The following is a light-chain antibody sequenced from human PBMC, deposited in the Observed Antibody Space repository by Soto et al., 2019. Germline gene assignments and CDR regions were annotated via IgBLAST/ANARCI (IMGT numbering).Light chain of an antibody. CDR3: SSYTSSSTLG. V-gene: IGLV2-14*01. CDR1: SSDVGGYNY. Sequence: QSALTLPASVSGSPGQSITITCTGTSSDVGGYNYVSWYQQHPGKAPKLMIYDVSNRPSGVSNRFSGSKSGNTASLTISGLQAEDEADYYCSSYTSSSTLGFGTGTKLTVL. J-gene: IGLJ1*01. CDR2: DVS.